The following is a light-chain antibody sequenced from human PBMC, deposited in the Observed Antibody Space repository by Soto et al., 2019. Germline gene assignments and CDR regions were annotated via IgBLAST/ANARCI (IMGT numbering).Light chain of an antibody. CDR3: QEYNNWPHMYT. CDR1: QSVSSN. J-gene: IGKJ2*01. Sequence: EIVMTQSPATLSVSPGERATLSCRASQSVSSNLAWYQQKPGQAPRLLIYGASTRATGIPDRFSGSGSGTEFTLTISSLQSEAFAVYYCQEYNNWPHMYTFGQGTKLEIK. CDR2: GAS. V-gene: IGKV3-15*01.